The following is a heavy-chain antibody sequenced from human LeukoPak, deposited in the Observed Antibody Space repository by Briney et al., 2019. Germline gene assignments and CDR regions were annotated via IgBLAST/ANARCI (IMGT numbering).Heavy chain of an antibody. CDR1: GASISRGGHY. CDR3: ARGTFDGSGYSPADL. Sequence: PSQTLSLTCTVTGASISRGGHYWTWIRQHPGKGLEWIGYRYYTGSSYYHPSLKSRVTMSVDTSKNHFSLRLSSVTAADTAVYFCARGTFDGSGYSPADLWGQGTLVTVSS. V-gene: IGHV4-31*03. D-gene: IGHD3-22*01. J-gene: IGHJ4*02. CDR2: RYYTGSS.